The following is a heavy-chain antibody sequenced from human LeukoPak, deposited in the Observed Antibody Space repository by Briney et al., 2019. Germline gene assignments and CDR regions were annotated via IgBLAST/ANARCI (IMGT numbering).Heavy chain of an antibody. CDR3: ARDSSGYSATPYYFDY. D-gene: IGHD3-22*01. J-gene: IGHJ4*02. V-gene: IGHV1-18*03. CDR2: ISAYNGDT. Sequence: ASVKVSCKASGYTFPSYGISWVRQAPGQGLEWMGWISAYNGDTNYAQKLQGRVTMTTDTSTSTAYMELRSLISDDMAVYYCARDSSGYSATPYYFDYWGQGTLVTVSS. CDR1: GYTFPSYG.